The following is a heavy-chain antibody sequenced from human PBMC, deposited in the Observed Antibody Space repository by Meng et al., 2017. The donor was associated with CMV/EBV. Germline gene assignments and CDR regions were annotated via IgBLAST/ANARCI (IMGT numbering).Heavy chain of an antibody. Sequence: GGSLRLSCAASGFTFSSYAMHWVRQAPGKGLEWVAVISYDASNKYYADSVKGRFTISRDNSKNTLYLQMNSLRAEDTAVYYCASKAAGGSIYYYYGTDVWGQGATVTVSS. D-gene: IGHD6-13*01. V-gene: IGHV3-30*04. CDR3: ASKAAGGSIYYYYGTDV. CDR1: GFTFSSYA. J-gene: IGHJ6*02. CDR2: ISYDASNK.